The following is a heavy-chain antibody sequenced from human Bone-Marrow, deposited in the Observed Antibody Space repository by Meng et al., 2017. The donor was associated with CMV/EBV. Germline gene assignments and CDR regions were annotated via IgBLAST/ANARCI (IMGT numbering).Heavy chain of an antibody. D-gene: IGHD2-8*01. CDR3: ASFQWTDYYFDY. J-gene: IGHJ4*02. V-gene: IGHV3-48*03. CDR1: GFTFSSYA. CDR2: ISSSGSTI. Sequence: GESLKISCAASGFTFSSYAMSWVRQAPGKGLEWVSYISSSGSTIYYADSVKGRFTISRDNAKNSLYLQMNSLRAEDTAVYYCASFQWTDYYFDYWGQGTLVTVSS.